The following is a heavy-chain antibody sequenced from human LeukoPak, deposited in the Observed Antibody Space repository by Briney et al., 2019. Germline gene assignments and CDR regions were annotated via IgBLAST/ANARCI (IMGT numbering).Heavy chain of an antibody. D-gene: IGHD1-14*01. J-gene: IGHJ6*02. CDR3: AKDRKPYGNYYYYYGMGV. CDR2: ISYDGSNK. V-gene: IGHV3-30*18. Sequence: PGGSLRLSCAASGFTFSSYGMHWVRQAPGKGLEWVAVISYDGSNKYYADSVKGRFTISRDNSKNTLYLQMNSLRAEDTAVYYCAKDRKPYGNYYYYYGMGVWGQGTTVTVSS. CDR1: GFTFSSYG.